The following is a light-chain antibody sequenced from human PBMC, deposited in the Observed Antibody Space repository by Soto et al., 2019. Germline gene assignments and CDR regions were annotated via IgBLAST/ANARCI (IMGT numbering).Light chain of an antibody. CDR3: ISYTISSALVV. J-gene: IGLJ2*01. V-gene: IGLV2-14*03. CDR1: SSDVGGFRY. CDR2: DVI. Sequence: QSALTQPASVSGSPGQSITISCTGTSSDVGGFRYVSWYQQHPGKAPKLVIYDVIYRPSGVSNRFSGSKSGNTASLTISGLQAEDEADYYCISYTISSALVVFGGGTKVTVL.